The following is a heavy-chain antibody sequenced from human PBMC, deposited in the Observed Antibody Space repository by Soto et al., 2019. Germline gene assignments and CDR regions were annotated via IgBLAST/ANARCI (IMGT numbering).Heavy chain of an antibody. D-gene: IGHD2-21*02. CDR3: ARVAVVTSICPLRPLRGFDY. Sequence: QVQLQESGPGLVKPSQTLSLTCTVSGGSISSGDYYWSWIRQPPGKGLEWIGYIYYSGSTYYNPSLKSRVTISVDTSKNPFYLKLSSVTAADTAVYYCARVAVVTSICPLRPLRGFDYWGQGTLVTVSS. J-gene: IGHJ4*02. CDR1: GGSISSGDYY. V-gene: IGHV4-30-4*01. CDR2: IYYSGST.